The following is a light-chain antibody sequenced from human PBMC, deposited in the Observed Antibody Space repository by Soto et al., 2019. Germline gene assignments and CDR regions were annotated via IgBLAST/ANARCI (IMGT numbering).Light chain of an antibody. CDR3: SSYGGSNNYV. J-gene: IGLJ1*01. CDR1: NSDVGGYNY. CDR2: EVN. V-gene: IGLV2-8*01. Sequence: QSALTQPPSASGSPGQSVTISCSGTNSDVGGYNYVSWYQQHPGKAPKLMIYEVNKRPSGVPDRFSGSKSGNTASLTVSGLQAGDEADYYCSSYGGSNNYVFGTGTKLTVL.